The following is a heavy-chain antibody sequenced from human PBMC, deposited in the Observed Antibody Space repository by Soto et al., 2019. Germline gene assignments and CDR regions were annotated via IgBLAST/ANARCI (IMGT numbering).Heavy chain of an antibody. Sequence: ETLSLTCTFSGGSISSSSYYWGWVRQPPGKGLEWVSASSGSGDSTHYADSVRCRFTISRDNSNNTLYLQMSSLRAEDTATYYCAKDPAAWFSILLNYFDSWGQGTLVTVSS. J-gene: IGHJ4*02. V-gene: IGHV3-23*01. CDR2: SSGSGDST. CDR1: GGSISSSSYY. D-gene: IGHD3-10*01. CDR3: AKDPAAWFSILLNYFDS.